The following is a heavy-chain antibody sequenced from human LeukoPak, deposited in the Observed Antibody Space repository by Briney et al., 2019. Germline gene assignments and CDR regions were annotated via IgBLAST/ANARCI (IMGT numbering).Heavy chain of an antibody. CDR1: GFPFTNNW. CDR3: ARARYCANPVCHIGGGLDV. D-gene: IGHD2-8*01. V-gene: IGHV3-7*04. J-gene: IGHJ6*02. CDR2: IMQNGRET. Sequence: GGSLRLSCAASGFPFTNNWMTWVRQAPGKGLEWVATIMQNGRETYYVESVKGRFTISRDNARDSVHLQMTFLTAEDAAVYYCARARYCANPVCHIGGGLDVWGPGTTVTVSS.